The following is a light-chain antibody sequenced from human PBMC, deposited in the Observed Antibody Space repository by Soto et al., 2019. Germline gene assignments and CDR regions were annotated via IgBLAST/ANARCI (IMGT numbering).Light chain of an antibody. Sequence: DTQMTQSPSSLSASVGDRVTITCRASQSITTYLNWYQQKPGNAPNLLIYAASNLQSGVPSRFSGSGSGTDFTLTINSLQPEDLATYYSHQTNAVPWTFGRATKVDNK. V-gene: IGKV1-39*01. J-gene: IGKJ1*01. CDR2: AAS. CDR1: QSITTY. CDR3: HQTNAVPWT.